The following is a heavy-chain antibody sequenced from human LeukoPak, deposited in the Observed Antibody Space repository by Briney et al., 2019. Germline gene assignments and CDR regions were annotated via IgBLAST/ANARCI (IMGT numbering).Heavy chain of an antibody. CDR2: ISGSGGST. CDR1: GFTFSSYA. Sequence: GGSLRLSCAASGFTFSSYAMSWVRQAPGKGLEWVSAISGSGGSTYYADSVKGRFTISRDNSKNTLYLQMNSLRAEDTAVYYCAKGNYYDSSGYVDYWGQGTLVTVSS. CDR3: AKGNYYDSSGYVDY. D-gene: IGHD3-22*01. V-gene: IGHV3-23*01. J-gene: IGHJ4*02.